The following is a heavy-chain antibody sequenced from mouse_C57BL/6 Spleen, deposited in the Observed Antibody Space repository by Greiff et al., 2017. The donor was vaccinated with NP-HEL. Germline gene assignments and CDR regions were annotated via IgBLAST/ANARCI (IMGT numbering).Heavy chain of an antibody. J-gene: IGHJ1*03. Sequence: EVQGVESGGGLVKPGGSLKLSCAASGFTFSSYAMSWVRQTPEKRLEWVATISDGGSYTYYPDNVKGRFTISRDNAKNNLYLQRINLKSEDTSMCYCAGYSKPWYFDVWGTGTTVTVSS. V-gene: IGHV5-4*01. CDR3: AGYSKPWYFDV. CDR2: ISDGGSYT. CDR1: GFTFSSYA. D-gene: IGHD2-5*01.